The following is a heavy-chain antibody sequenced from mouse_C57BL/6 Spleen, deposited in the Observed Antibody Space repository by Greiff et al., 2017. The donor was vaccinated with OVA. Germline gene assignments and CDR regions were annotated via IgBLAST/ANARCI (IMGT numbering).Heavy chain of an antibody. CDR2: INPNNGGT. CDR3: ARGVDYDGYYFYFDY. D-gene: IGHD2-3*01. J-gene: IGHJ2*01. V-gene: IGHV1-22*01. CDR1: GYTFTDYN. Sequence: VQLQQSGPELVKPGASVKMSCKASGYTFTDYNMHWVKQSHGKSLEWIGYINPNNGGTSYNQKFKGKATLTVNKSSSTAYMELRSLTSEDSAVYYCARGVDYDGYYFYFDYWGQGTTLTVSS.